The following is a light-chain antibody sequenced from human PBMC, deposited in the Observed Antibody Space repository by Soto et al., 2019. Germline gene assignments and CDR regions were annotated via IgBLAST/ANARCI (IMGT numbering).Light chain of an antibody. Sequence: EIVLTQSPGTLSLSPGEGATLSCRASQSVSSSYIAWYQQRPGQTPSLLIYGASTRATGIPDRFSGSGSGTHFTLTISSLQAEDVAVYYCYQYFSTPLTFGGGTKVDIK. V-gene: IGKV3-20*01. CDR1: QSVSSSY. J-gene: IGKJ4*01. CDR3: YQYFSTPLT. CDR2: GAS.